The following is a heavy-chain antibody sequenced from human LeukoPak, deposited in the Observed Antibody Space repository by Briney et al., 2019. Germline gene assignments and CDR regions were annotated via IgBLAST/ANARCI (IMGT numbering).Heavy chain of an antibody. Sequence: GGSLRLSCAASGFTFSSYAMSWVRQAPGKGLEWVSAISGSGGSTYYADSVKGRFTISRDNSKNTPYLQMNSLRAEDTAVYYCATTVLLWFGEFDDYWGQGTLVTVSS. J-gene: IGHJ4*02. CDR3: ATTVLLWFGEFDDY. D-gene: IGHD3-10*01. V-gene: IGHV3-23*01. CDR1: GFTFSSYA. CDR2: ISGSGGST.